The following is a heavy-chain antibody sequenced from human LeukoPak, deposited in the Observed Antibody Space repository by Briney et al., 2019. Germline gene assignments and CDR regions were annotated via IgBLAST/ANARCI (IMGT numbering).Heavy chain of an antibody. J-gene: IGHJ4*02. CDR2: LYHSGST. CDR1: GYSISSGYY. CDR3: ARMYGDYVGGVDY. Sequence: PSETLSLTCTVSGYSISSGYYWGWIRQPPGKELEWIGNLYHSGSTYYNPSLKSRVTISVDTSKNQFSLKLSSVTAADTAVYYCARMYGDYVGGVDYWGQGTLVTVSS. V-gene: IGHV4-38-2*02. D-gene: IGHD4-17*01.